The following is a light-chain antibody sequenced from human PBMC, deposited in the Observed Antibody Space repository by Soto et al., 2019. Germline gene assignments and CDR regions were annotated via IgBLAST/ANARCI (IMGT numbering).Light chain of an antibody. Sequence: DIQMTQSPASLAASLGDRVTISCRASQTISNYLNWYHQNPGKAPNLLIYASSTLQSGVPSTFSVSGSGTEFTLTISSLQPEDFGTYYWQQSYNTQFTFGPGTKVDIK. J-gene: IGKJ3*01. CDR1: QTISNY. CDR3: QQSYNTQFT. CDR2: ASS. V-gene: IGKV1-39*01.